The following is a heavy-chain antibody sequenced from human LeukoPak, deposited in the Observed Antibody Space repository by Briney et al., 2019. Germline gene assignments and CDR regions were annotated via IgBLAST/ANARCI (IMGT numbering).Heavy chain of an antibody. CDR2: IYHSGST. V-gene: IGHV4-30-2*01. J-gene: IGHJ4*02. Sequence: PSETLPLTCAVSGGSISSGGYSWSWIRQPPGKGLEWIGYIYHSGSTYYNPSLKSRVTISVDRSKNQFSLKLSSVTAADTAVYYCARHQMAGYYFDYWGQGTLVTVSS. CDR1: GGSISSGGYS. CDR3: ARHQMAGYYFDY. D-gene: IGHD2-8*01.